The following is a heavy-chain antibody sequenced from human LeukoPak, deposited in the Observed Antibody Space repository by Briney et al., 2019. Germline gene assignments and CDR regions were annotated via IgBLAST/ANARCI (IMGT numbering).Heavy chain of an antibody. CDR1: GGSFSGYY. D-gene: IGHD3-10*01. V-gene: IGHV4-34*01. CDR2: INHSGST. J-gene: IGHJ5*02. Sequence: PSETLSLTCAVYGGSFSGYYWSWIRQPPGKGLEWIGEINHSGSTNYNPSLKSRVTISVDTSKNQFSLKLSSVTAADTAVYYCARGVPLLWFGELSPWFDPWGQGTLVTVSS. CDR3: ARGVPLLWFGELSPWFDP.